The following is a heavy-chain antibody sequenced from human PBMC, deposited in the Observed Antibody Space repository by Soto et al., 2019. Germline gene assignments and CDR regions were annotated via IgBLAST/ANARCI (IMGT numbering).Heavy chain of an antibody. CDR2: MNPNSGNT. V-gene: IGHV1-8*01. CDR1: GYTFTSYD. J-gene: IGHJ6*02. Sequence: ASVKVSCKASGYTFTSYDINWVRQATGQGLEWMGWMNPNSGNTGYAQKFQGRVTMTRNTSISTAYMELSSLRSEDTAVYYCARRASEDTAMAPGSLYGMDVWGQGTTVTVSS. CDR3: ARRASEDTAMAPGSLYGMDV. D-gene: IGHD5-18*01.